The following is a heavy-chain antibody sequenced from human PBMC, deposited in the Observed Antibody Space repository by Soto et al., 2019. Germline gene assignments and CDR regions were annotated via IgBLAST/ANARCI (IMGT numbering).Heavy chain of an antibody. Sequence: GESLKISCNGSGYSFTIYWIGWVRQMPGKGLEWMGIIYPGDSDTRYSPSFQGQVTISADKSISTAYLQWSSLKASDTAMYYCARANVLWSNYYYYGMDVWGQGTTVTVSS. CDR3: ARANVLWSNYYYYGMDV. CDR2: IYPGDSDT. D-gene: IGHD3-10*01. V-gene: IGHV5-51*01. J-gene: IGHJ6*02. CDR1: GYSFTIYW.